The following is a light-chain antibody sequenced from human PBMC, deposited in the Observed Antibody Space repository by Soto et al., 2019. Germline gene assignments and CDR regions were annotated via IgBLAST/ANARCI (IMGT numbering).Light chain of an antibody. CDR3: QSYDSSLSGSV. Sequence: HSVLTQPPSVSGAPGQTVTISCTGSSANIGAGYDVHWYQHLPGTAPKLLIYGNNNRPSGVPDRFSGSKSGTSASLAITGLQAEDETDYYCQSYDSSLSGSVFGGGTQLTVL. CDR1: SANIGAGYD. J-gene: IGLJ2*01. CDR2: GNN. V-gene: IGLV1-40*01.